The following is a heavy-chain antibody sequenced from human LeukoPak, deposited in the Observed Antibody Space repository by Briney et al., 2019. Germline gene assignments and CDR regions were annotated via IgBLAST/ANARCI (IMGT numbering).Heavy chain of an antibody. CDR2: ISAYNGNT. CDR3: ARDKGGPEDY. D-gene: IGHD3-16*01. J-gene: IGHJ4*02. Sequence: ASVKVSCKASGYTFTGYYMHWVRQAPGQGLEWMGWISAYNGNTNYAQKLQGRVTMTTDTSTSTAYMELRSLRSDDTAVYYCARDKGGPEDYWGQGTLVTVSS. V-gene: IGHV1-18*04. CDR1: GYTFTGYY.